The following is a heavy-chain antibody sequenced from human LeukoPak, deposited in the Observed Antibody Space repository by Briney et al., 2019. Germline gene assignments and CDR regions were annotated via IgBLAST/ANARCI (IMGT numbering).Heavy chain of an antibody. CDR1: GFTFSSYA. D-gene: IGHD1-20*01. Sequence: GGSLRLSCAASGFTFSSYAMNWVRQAPGKGLEWVSAISSSGGSTDYTDSVKGRFTISRDNSKNTLYLQMNSLRAEDTAVYYCAKKMSITAASQVDYWGQGTLVTVSS. CDR3: AKKMSITAASQVDY. J-gene: IGHJ4*02. CDR2: ISSSGGST. V-gene: IGHV3-23*01.